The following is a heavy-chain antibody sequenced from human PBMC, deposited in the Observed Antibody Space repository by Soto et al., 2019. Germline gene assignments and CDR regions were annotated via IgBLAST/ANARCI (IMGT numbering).Heavy chain of an antibody. D-gene: IGHD3-3*01. Sequence: SETLSLTCTASCGSISSYYWSWIRQPPGKGLEWIGYIYYSGSTNYNPSLKSRVTISVDTSKNQFSLKLSSVTAADTAVYYCARENYDFWSGGLDYWGQGTLVTVSS. CDR3: ARENYDFWSGGLDY. CDR2: IYYSGST. J-gene: IGHJ4*02. V-gene: IGHV4-59*01. CDR1: CGSISSYY.